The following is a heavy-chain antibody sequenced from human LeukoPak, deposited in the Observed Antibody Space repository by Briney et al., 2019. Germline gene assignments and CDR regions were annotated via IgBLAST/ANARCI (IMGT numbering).Heavy chain of an antibody. CDR2: IIPILGIA. V-gene: IGHV1-69*04. CDR3: ARDWGVGGYSYGNAFDI. J-gene: IGHJ3*02. CDR1: GGTFSSYT. Sequence: ASVKVSCKASGGTFSSYTISWVRQAPGQGLEWMGRIIPILGIANYAQKFQGRVTITADKSTSTAYMELSSLRSEDTAVYYCARDWGVGGYSYGNAFDIWGQGTMVTVSS. D-gene: IGHD5-18*01.